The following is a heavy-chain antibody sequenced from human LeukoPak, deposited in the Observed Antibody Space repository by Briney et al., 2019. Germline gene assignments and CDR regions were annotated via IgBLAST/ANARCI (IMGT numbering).Heavy chain of an antibody. D-gene: IGHD2-2*01. CDR1: GFTFSSYG. J-gene: IGHJ4*02. CDR3: ARDPVVVVPAAMPPRGDY. Sequence: GRSLRLSCAASGFTFSSYGMHWVRQAPGKGLEWVAVIWYDGSNKYYADSVKGRFTISRDNAKNTLYLQMNSLRAEDTAVYYCARDPVVVVPAAMPPRGDYWGQGTLVTVSS. CDR2: IWYDGSNK. V-gene: IGHV3-33*01.